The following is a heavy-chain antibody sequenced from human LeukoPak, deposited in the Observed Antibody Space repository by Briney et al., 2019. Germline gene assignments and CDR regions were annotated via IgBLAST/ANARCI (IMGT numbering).Heavy chain of an antibody. D-gene: IGHD6-19*01. CDR3: TRARWQWLDTLFDY. J-gene: IGHJ4*02. CDR1: GFTFSSYW. V-gene: IGHV3-74*01. Sequence: GGSLRLSCAASGFTFSSYWMHWVRQAPGKGLVWVSRINSDGSSTSYADSVKGRFTISRDNAKNTLYLQMNSLRAEDTAVYYCTRARWQWLDTLFDYWGQGTLVTVSS. CDR2: INSDGSST.